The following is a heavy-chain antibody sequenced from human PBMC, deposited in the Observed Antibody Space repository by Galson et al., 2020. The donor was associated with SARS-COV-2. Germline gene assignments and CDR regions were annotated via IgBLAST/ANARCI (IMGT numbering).Heavy chain of an antibody. J-gene: IGHJ4*02. Sequence: GESLKISCKASGYTFANYYMHWVRQAPGQGLEWLGIINPSGGGTTYAQKFQGRVTMTRDTSTSTVYMELSSLYFEDTAVYYCARDRSGYNSYYFDYWGQGTLVTVSA. V-gene: IGHV1-46*01. D-gene: IGHD5-12*01. CDR3: ARDRSGYNSYYFDY. CDR1: GYTFANYY. CDR2: INPSGGGT.